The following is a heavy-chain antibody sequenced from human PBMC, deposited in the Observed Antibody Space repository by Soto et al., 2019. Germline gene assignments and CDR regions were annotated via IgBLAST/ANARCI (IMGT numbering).Heavy chain of an antibody. J-gene: IGHJ4*02. CDR1: DGSISDYY. CDR3: ARSASGSYYAQY. V-gene: IGHV4-59*01. D-gene: IGHD3-10*01. CDR2: ISYSGRT. Sequence: SETLSLTCTVSDGSISDYYWSWIRQPPGKGLECIGYISYSGRTKYNPSLKNRVTKLRDTSKKQFSLKLSSVTAADTAVYYCARSASGSYYAQYWGQGALVTVSS.